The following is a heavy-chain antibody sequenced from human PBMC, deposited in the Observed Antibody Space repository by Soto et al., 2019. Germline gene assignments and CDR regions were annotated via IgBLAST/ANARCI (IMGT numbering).Heavy chain of an antibody. CDR1: GGSISSYY. V-gene: IGHV4-59*08. Sequence: SETLSLTCTVSGGSISSYYWSWIRQPPGKGLEWIGYIYYSGSTNYNPSLKSRVTISVDTSKNQFSLKLSSVTAADTAVYYCARLTDSSSWFFDYWGQGTLVTVSS. J-gene: IGHJ4*02. CDR2: IYYSGST. CDR3: ARLTDSSSWFFDY. D-gene: IGHD6-13*01.